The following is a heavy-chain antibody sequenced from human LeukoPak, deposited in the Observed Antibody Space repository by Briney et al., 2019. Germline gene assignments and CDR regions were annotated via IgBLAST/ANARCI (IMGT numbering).Heavy chain of an antibody. CDR2: IWYDGGNK. CDR1: GFTFSSYG. CDR3: ARDFGAGEKFDY. Sequence: GGSLRLSCAASGFTFSSYGMPWVPQAPGKGLEGVAVIWYDGGNKYYADSVKGRFTISRDNSKNTLYLQMNSLRAEDTAVYYCARDFGAGEKFDYWGPGTLVTVSS. V-gene: IGHV3-33*01. D-gene: IGHD3-3*01. J-gene: IGHJ4*02.